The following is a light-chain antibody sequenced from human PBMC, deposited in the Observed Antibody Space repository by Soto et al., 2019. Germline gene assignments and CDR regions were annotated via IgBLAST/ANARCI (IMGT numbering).Light chain of an antibody. CDR2: KDS. Sequence: SYELTQPSSVSVPPGQTARITCSGDVLAKKYARWFQQKPGQAPVLVIYKDSERPSGIPERFSGSSSGTTVTLTISGAQVEDEADYYCYSAADNDLRVFGGGTKLTVL. J-gene: IGLJ3*02. V-gene: IGLV3-27*01. CDR1: VLAKKY. CDR3: YSAADNDLRV.